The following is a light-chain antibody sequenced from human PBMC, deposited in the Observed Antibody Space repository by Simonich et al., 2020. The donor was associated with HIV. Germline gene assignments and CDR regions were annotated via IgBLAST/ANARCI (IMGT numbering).Light chain of an antibody. J-gene: IGKJ5*01. CDR2: KIS. Sequence: DVVMTQSPLSLPVILGQPASISCRSSQSLVHWDGNPYWNWFQQRPGQSPRSLIYKISNRDSGVPDRFSGSGSGTDFTLKISSVEAEDVGVYYCMQGTHWPITFGQGTRLEIK. CDR3: MQGTHWPIT. V-gene: IGKV2-30*02. CDR1: QSLVHWDGNPY.